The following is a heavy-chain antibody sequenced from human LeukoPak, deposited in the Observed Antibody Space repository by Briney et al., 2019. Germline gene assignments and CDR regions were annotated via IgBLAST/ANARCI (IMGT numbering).Heavy chain of an antibody. D-gene: IGHD4-17*01. CDR1: GGSISSYY. CDR2: IYYSGST. J-gene: IGHJ4*02. Sequence: SETLSLTCTVSGGSISSYYWSWIRQPPGKGLEWIGYIYYSGSTNYNPSLKSRVTISVDTSKNQFSLKLSSVTAADTAVYYYARADYGTFDYWGQGTLVTVSS. CDR3: ARADYGTFDY. V-gene: IGHV4-59*01.